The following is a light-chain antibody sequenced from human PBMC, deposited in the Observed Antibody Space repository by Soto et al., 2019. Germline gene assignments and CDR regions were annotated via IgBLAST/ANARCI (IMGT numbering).Light chain of an antibody. V-gene: IGLV1-40*01. CDR2: ANT. Sequence: QSVLTQPPSVSGAPGQRVTMSCTGSSSNVGAGYDVHWYQHHPGTAPKLLIYANTNRPSGVPDRFSGSKSGTSASLAISGRQAEDEADYYCQSYDSSLNSRVFGGGTKLTVL. CDR3: QSYDSSLNSRV. CDR1: SSNVGAGYD. J-gene: IGLJ2*01.